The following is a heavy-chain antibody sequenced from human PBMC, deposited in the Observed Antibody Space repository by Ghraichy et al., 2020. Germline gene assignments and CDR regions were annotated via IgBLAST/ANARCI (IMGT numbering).Heavy chain of an antibody. J-gene: IGHJ2*01. CDR2: TYYRSKWYN. D-gene: IGHD2-21*01. V-gene: IGHV6-1*01. Sequence: SQTLSLTCGISGDSVSSNSSAWNWIRQSPSRGLEWLGRTYYRSKWYNDYAVSVKSRITINPDTSKNQFSLQLNSVTPEDTAIYYCAREPAVVIDLYWYFDVWGRGTLVTVSS. CDR3: AREPAVVIDLYWYFDV. CDR1: GDSVSSNSSA.